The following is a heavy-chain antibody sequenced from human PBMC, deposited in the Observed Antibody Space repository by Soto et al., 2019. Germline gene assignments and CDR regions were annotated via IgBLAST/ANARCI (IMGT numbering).Heavy chain of an antibody. CDR3: ARGSGTMIVVVHDAFDI. CDR2: IIPIFGTA. D-gene: IGHD3-22*01. J-gene: IGHJ3*02. V-gene: IGHV1-69*01. CDR1: GGTFSSYA. Sequence: QVQLVQSGAEVKKPGSSVKVSCKASGGTFSSYAISWVRQAPGQGLEWMGGIIPIFGTANYAQKFQGRVTITADESTSTAYRELSSLRSEDTAVYYCARGSGTMIVVVHDAFDIWDQGTMVTVSS.